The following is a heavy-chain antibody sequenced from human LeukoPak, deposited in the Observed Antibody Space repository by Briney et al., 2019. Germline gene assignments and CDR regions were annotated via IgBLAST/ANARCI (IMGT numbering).Heavy chain of an antibody. CDR1: GYTFTSYY. J-gene: IGHJ4*02. D-gene: IGHD2-15*01. V-gene: IGHV1-46*01. CDR3: ARSRPHCSGGSCYSGVRSEFDY. Sequence: ASVKVSCTASGYTFTSYYMHWVRQAPGQGLEWMGIINPRGGSTSYAQKFQGRVTMTRDTSTSTVYMELSSLRSEDTAVYYCARSRPHCSGGSCYSGVRSEFDYWGQGTLVTVSS. CDR2: INPRGGST.